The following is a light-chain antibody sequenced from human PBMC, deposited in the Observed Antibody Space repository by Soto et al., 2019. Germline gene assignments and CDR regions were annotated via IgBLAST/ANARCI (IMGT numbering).Light chain of an antibody. CDR1: SSDVGSYNL. J-gene: IGLJ1*01. Sequence: QSVLTQPASVSGSPGQSITISCTGTSSDVGSYNLVSWYQQRPGKVPKLMSFEVSKRPSGVSNRFSGSKSGDTASLTISGLQAEDEADYYCCSYAGSSTFYVFGTGTKVTVL. V-gene: IGLV2-23*02. CDR2: EVS. CDR3: CSYAGSSTFYV.